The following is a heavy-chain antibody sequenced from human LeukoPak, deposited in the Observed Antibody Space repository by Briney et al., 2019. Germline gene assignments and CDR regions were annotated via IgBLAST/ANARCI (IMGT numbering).Heavy chain of an antibody. CDR2: IIPIFGTA. CDR3: ARDPDSGSQEDAFDI. V-gene: IGHV1-69*13. CDR1: GGTFSSYA. Sequence: ASVKVSCKASGGTFSSYAISWVRQAPGQGLEWMGGIIPIFGTANYAQKFQGRVTITADESTSTAYMELSSLRSEDTAVYYCARDPDSGSQEDAFDIWGQGTMVTVSS. J-gene: IGHJ3*02. D-gene: IGHD1-26*01.